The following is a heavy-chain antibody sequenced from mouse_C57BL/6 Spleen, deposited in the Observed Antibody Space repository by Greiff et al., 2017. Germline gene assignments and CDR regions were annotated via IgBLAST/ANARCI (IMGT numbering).Heavy chain of an antibody. Sequence: VQLQQPGAELVMPGASVKLSCKASGYTFTSYWMHWVKQRPGQGLEWIGEIDPSDSYTNYNQKFKGKSTLTVDKSSSTAYMQLSSLTSEDSAVYYCARYGNYGYWGQGTTLTVSS. J-gene: IGHJ2*01. CDR2: IDPSDSYT. D-gene: IGHD2-10*02. CDR3: ARYGNYGY. CDR1: GYTFTSYW. V-gene: IGHV1-69*01.